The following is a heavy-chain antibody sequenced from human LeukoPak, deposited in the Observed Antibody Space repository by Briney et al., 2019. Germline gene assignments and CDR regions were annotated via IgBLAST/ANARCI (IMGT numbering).Heavy chain of an antibody. D-gene: IGHD5/OR15-5a*01. CDR3: ARDSALYAGAFDI. V-gene: IGHV3-33*01. Sequence: GGSLRLSCAASGFTFSSYGMHWVRQAPGNGLEWVAVIWYDGSNKYYADSVKGRFTISRDNSKNTLYLQMNSLRAEDTAVYYCARDSALYAGAFDIWGQGTMVTVSS. CDR2: IWYDGSNK. J-gene: IGHJ3*02. CDR1: GFTFSSYG.